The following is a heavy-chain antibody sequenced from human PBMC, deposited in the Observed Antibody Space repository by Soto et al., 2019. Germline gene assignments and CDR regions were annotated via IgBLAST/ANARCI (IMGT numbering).Heavy chain of an antibody. CDR3: ARTYYDSTWLDP. CDR2: IYYSGST. CDR1: GGSVSSGSYY. V-gene: IGHV4-61*01. J-gene: IGHJ5*02. D-gene: IGHD3-22*01. Sequence: SATLSLTCTVSGGSVSSGSYYWSWIRQPPGKGLEWIGYIYYSGSTNYNPSLKSRVTISVDTSKNQFSLKLSSVTAADTAVYYCARTYYDSTWLDPWGQGILVTVSS.